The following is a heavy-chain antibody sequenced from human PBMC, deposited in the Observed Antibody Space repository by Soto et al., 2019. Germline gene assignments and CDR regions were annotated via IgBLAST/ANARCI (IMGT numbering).Heavy chain of an antibody. CDR3: ARISTYRASRYFDY. CDR2: IDWDDDK. CDR1: GFSLSISGMC. V-gene: IGHV2-70*11. D-gene: IGHD4-4*01. Sequence: SGPTLVNPTQTLTLTCTFSGFSLSISGMCVSWIRQPPGKALEWLARIDWDDDKYYSTSLKTRLTISKDTSKNQVVLTMTNMDPVDTATYYCARISTYRASRYFDYWGQGTLVTVSS. J-gene: IGHJ4*02.